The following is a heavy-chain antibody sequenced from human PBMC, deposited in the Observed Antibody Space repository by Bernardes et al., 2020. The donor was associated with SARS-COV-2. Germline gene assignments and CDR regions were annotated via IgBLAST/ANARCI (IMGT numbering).Heavy chain of an antibody. CDR2: IYYSGST. J-gene: IGHJ4*02. CDR1: GGSISSSSYY. D-gene: IGHD6-19*01. V-gene: IGHV4-39*01. CDR3: ARGSGWYHY. Sequence: SETLPLTCTVSGGSISSSSYYWGWIRQPPGKWLEWIGSIYYSGSTYYNPSLKSRVTISVDTSKNQFSLKLSSVTAADTAVYYCARGSGWYHYWGQGTLVTVSS.